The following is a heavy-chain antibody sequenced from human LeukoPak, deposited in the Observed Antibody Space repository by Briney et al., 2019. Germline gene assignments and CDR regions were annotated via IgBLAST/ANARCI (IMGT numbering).Heavy chain of an antibody. D-gene: IGHD2-2*02. CDR3: AKPLVPAAIGLFDY. CDR2: ISGSGGST. J-gene: IGHJ4*02. V-gene: IGHV3-23*01. CDR1: GFTFSSYS. Sequence: GGSLRLSCAASGFTFSSYSMNWVRQAPGKGLEWVSAISGSGGSTYYADSVKGRFTISRDNSKNTLYLQMNSLRAEDTAVYYCAKPLVPAAIGLFDYWGQGTLVTVSS.